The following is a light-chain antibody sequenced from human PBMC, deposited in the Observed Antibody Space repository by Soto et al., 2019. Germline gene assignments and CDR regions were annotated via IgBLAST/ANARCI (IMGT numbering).Light chain of an antibody. Sequence: QSVLTQPPSASGTLGQRVTISCSGSSSNIGSNTVNWYQQLPGTAPKLLIYSNNQRPSGVPDRFSGSKSGTSASLAISGLQSEVEADYYCAAWDDSLNVVFGGGTKLTVL. CDR2: SNN. CDR1: SSNIGSNT. V-gene: IGLV1-44*01. CDR3: AAWDDSLNVV. J-gene: IGLJ2*01.